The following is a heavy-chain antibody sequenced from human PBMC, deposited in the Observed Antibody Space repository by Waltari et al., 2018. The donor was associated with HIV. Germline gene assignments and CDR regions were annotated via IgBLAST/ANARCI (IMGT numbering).Heavy chain of an antibody. J-gene: IGHJ4*02. CDR1: GFTFSSYS. D-gene: IGHD5-18*01. CDR3: ATAEYSYGPRPFDY. CDR2: ISSSSSYI. V-gene: IGHV3-21*01. Sequence: EVQLVESGGGLVKPGGSLRLSCAASGFTFSSYSMHWVRQAPGKGLEWVSSISSSSSYIYCADSVKGRFTISRDNAKNSLYLQMNSLRAEDTAVYYCATAEYSYGPRPFDYWGQGTLVTVSS.